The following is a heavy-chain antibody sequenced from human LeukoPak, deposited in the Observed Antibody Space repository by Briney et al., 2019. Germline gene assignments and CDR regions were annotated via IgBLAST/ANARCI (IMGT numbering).Heavy chain of an antibody. Sequence: ASVKVSCKASGYTFTGYYMHWVRQAPGQGLEWMGWINPNSGGTNYAQKFQGRVTMTRDTSISTAYMELSRLRSDDTAVYYCARDVGTAMATVYYYYYMDVWGKGTTVTASS. CDR1: GYTFTGYY. CDR3: ARDVGTAMATVYYYYYMDV. D-gene: IGHD5-18*01. J-gene: IGHJ6*03. V-gene: IGHV1-2*02. CDR2: INPNSGGT.